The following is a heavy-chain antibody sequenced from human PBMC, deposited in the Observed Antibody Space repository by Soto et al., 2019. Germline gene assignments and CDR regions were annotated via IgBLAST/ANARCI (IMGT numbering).Heavy chain of an antibody. Sequence: SVKVSCKASGCTFSSYAISWVRQAPGQGLEWMGGIIPIFGTANYAQKFQGRVTITADKSTSTAYMELSSLRSEDTAVYYCARFSERKLRYFDWLPENDAFDIWGQGTMVTVSS. CDR2: IIPIFGTA. D-gene: IGHD3-9*01. V-gene: IGHV1-69*06. CDR3: ARFSERKLRYFDWLPENDAFDI. J-gene: IGHJ3*02. CDR1: GCTFSSYA.